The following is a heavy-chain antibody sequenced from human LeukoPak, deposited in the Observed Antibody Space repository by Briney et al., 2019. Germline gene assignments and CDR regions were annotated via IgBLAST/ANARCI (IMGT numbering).Heavy chain of an antibody. V-gene: IGHV1-18*01. CDR2: ISGYNAKT. J-gene: IGHJ3*01. CDR1: GYTFSTYG. CDR3: ATGRRDGAKILAFDV. D-gene: IGHD4/OR15-4a*01. Sequence: GASVKVSFKASGYTFSTYGITWVRQAPGQGLEWVGWISGYNAKTNYAQKLQGRLTMTTDTSTSTASMELRSLRSDDTAVYYCATGRRDGAKILAFDVWGQGTMVTVSS.